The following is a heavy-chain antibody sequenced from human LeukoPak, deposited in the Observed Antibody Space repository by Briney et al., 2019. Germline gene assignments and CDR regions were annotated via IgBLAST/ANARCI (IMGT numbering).Heavy chain of an antibody. CDR3: ASDYGGNSPGY. J-gene: IGHJ4*02. CDR1: GFTFSSYS. Sequence: GGSLRLSCAASGFTFSSYSMNWVRQAPGKGLEWVSYISSSSSTIYYADSVKGRFTISRDNAKNSLYLQMNSLRAEDTAVYYCASDYGGNSPGYWGQGTLVTVSS. V-gene: IGHV3-48*01. CDR2: ISSSSSTI. D-gene: IGHD4-23*01.